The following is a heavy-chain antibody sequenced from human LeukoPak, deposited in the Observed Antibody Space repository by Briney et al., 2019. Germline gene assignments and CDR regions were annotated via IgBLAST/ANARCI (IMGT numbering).Heavy chain of an antibody. Sequence: GRSLRLSCAASGFXFSNYGIHWVRQTPGKGLEWVGTIWYDGVNKYYADAVKGRFTISRDNSKNTLYLQMNSLRAEDTAVYYCARDRRVYFDYWGQGTLVTVSS. CDR3: ARDRRVYFDY. J-gene: IGHJ4*02. CDR1: GFXFSNYG. CDR2: IWYDGVNK. V-gene: IGHV3-33*01. D-gene: IGHD6-13*01.